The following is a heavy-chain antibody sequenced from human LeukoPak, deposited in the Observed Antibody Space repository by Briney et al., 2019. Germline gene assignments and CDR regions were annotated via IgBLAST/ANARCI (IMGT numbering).Heavy chain of an antibody. Sequence: ASVKVSCKASGYTFTSYAMHWVRQAPGQRLEWMGWINAGNSNTKYSQKFQGRVTITRDTSASTAYMELSSLRSEDTAVYYCARASPTGYSSGWYDYWGQGTLVTVSS. D-gene: IGHD6-19*01. CDR1: GYTFTSYA. CDR3: ARASPTGYSSGWYDY. J-gene: IGHJ4*02. V-gene: IGHV1-3*01. CDR2: INAGNSNT.